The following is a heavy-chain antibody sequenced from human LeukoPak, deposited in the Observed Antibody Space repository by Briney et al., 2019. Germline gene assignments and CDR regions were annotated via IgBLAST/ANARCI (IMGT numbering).Heavy chain of an antibody. CDR2: IKQDGSQK. Sequence: GGSLRLSCAASGFTFSSYSMNWVRQAPGKGLEWVANIKQDGSQKYYVDSVKGRFTISRDNAKNSLYLQMSSLRADDTAVYYCARDRTCRDGYNCYFNYFYLDVWGKGTTVTISS. CDR1: GFTFSSYS. CDR3: ARDRTCRDGYNCYFNYFYLDV. D-gene: IGHD5-24*01. V-gene: IGHV3-7*01. J-gene: IGHJ6*03.